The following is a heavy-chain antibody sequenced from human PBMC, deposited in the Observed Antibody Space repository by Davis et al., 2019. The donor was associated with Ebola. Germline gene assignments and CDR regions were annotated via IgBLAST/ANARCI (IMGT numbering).Heavy chain of an antibody. Sequence: ESLKISCAASGFTFSDYYMSWIRQAPGKGLEWIGEINHSGSTNYNPSLKSRVTISVDTSKNQFSLKLSSVTAADTAVYYCARVRAFRVTGTHDYWGQGTLVTVSS. J-gene: IGHJ4*02. CDR3: ARVRAFRVTGTHDY. CDR1: GFTFSDYY. CDR2: INHSGST. D-gene: IGHD2-8*02. V-gene: IGHV4-34*01.